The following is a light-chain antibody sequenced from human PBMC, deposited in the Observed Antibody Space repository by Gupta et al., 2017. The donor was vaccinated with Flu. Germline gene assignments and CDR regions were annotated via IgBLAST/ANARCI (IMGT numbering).Light chain of an antibody. Sequence: SSVLTQPPSVSVAPGQTASITCGGDNLGRKSVDWCQQKPGQAPVLVVYDDDDRPAGSPEPVFGSNSGDTATITISNVDAGEEAEYYFQVSQKGSDNLSVFGGGTKLTVL. V-gene: IGLV3-21*02. CDR1: NLGRKS. CDR3: QVSQKGSDNLSV. J-gene: IGLJ3*02. CDR2: DDD.